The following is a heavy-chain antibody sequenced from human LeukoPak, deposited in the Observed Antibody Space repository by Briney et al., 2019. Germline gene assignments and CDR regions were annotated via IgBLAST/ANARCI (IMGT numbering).Heavy chain of an antibody. Sequence: GGSLRLSCAASGFTFSIYAMSWVRQAPGKGLEWVGFIRSKAYGGTTEYAASVKSRFSISRDDSKSIAYLQMNSLRTEDTAVFYCTRDCSGGSCWGDAFDIWGQGTMVTVSS. CDR1: GFTFSIYA. V-gene: IGHV3-49*04. CDR2: IRSKAYGGTT. J-gene: IGHJ3*02. CDR3: TRDCSGGSCWGDAFDI. D-gene: IGHD2-15*01.